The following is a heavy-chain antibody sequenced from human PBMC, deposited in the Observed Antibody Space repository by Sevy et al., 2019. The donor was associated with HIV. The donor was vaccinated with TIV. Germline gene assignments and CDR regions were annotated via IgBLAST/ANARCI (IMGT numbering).Heavy chain of an antibody. D-gene: IGHD3-22*01. CDR1: GFSFSQYS. CDR3: ARVVLYYDANYCDY. CDR2: ISGTSGTI. Sequence: GGSLRLSCAASGFSFSQYSMNWVRQAPGKGLEWLSYISGTSGTIYYAASVKGRFTISRDNAKNSVDLQMNSLRDEDTAVYYCARVVLYYDANYCDYWGQGALVTVSS. V-gene: IGHV3-48*02. J-gene: IGHJ4*02.